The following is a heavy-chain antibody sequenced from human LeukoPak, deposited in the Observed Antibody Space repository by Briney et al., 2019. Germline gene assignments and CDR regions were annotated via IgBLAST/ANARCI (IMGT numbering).Heavy chain of an antibody. D-gene: IGHD2-15*01. V-gene: IGHV1-69*13. CDR2: IIPIFGTA. Sequence: ASVKVSCKASGGTFSSYAISWVRQAPGQGLEWMGGIIPIFGTANYAQKFQGRVTITADVSTSTAYMELSSLRSEDTAVYYCAGIGSMHYYYGMDVWGQGTTVTVSS. CDR3: AGIGSMHYYYGMDV. CDR1: GGTFSSYA. J-gene: IGHJ6*02.